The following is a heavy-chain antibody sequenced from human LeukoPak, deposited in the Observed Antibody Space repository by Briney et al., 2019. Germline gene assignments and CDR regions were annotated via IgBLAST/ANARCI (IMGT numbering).Heavy chain of an antibody. J-gene: IGHJ5*02. CDR2: IKQDGSEN. CDR3: ARGSGWYFP. V-gene: IGHV3-7*01. Sequence: GGSLRLSCAASGFTFSNYWMSWVRQAPGKGLEWVANIKQDGSENYYVDSVKGRFTISRDNAKNSLYLQMNSLRAEDTAVYYRARGSGWYFPWGQGTLVTVSS. D-gene: IGHD6-19*01. CDR1: GFTFSNYW.